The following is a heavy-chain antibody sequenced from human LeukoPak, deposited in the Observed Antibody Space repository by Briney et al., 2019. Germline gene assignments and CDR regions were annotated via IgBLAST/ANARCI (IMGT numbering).Heavy chain of an antibody. D-gene: IGHD3-3*01. J-gene: IGHJ6*03. CDR1: GFSFSTYA. Sequence: GGSLRLSCAASGFSFSTYAMHWVRQAPGKGLEWVAITSSGESNKLHADSVKGRFTISRDNSKNTVYLEMKSLRAEDTAVYSCARDRPSTVFGVADYYYMDVWGKGTTVTVSS. CDR2: TSSGESNK. V-gene: IGHV3-30*04. CDR3: ARDRPSTVFGVADYYYMDV.